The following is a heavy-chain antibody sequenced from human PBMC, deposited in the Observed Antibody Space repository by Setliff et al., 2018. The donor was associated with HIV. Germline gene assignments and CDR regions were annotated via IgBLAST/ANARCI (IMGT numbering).Heavy chain of an antibody. J-gene: IGHJ5*02. D-gene: IGHD3-10*01. CDR3: ARRIDDSGSFPDKNWFDT. V-gene: IGHV4-4*09. CDR2: IFASGTT. Sequence: SETLSLTCTVSGGSINNYCWNWIRQPPGRGLEWIGFIFASGTTKYNPSLQSRVTMSIDTSKNQFSLKLTSVTAADTAVYYCARRIDDSGSFPDKNWFDTWGQGSLVTVSS. CDR1: GGSINNYC.